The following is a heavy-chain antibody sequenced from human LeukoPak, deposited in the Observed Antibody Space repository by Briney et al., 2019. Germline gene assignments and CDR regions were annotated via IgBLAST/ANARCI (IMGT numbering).Heavy chain of an antibody. Sequence: VISYDGSNKYYADSVKGRFTISRDNSKNTLYLQMNSLRAEDTAVYYCARDHIVATTAAFDYWGQGTLVTVSS. CDR2: ISYDGSNK. V-gene: IGHV3-30-3*01. D-gene: IGHD5-12*01. CDR3: ARDHIVATTAAFDY. J-gene: IGHJ4*02.